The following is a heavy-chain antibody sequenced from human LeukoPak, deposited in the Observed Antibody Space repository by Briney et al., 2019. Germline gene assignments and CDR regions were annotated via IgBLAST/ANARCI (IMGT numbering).Heavy chain of an antibody. V-gene: IGHV3-23*01. CDR3: ARKSASGNYPLDY. CDR2: ISADSATT. CDR1: GFNFGSYS. Sequence: SGGSPRLSCAASGFNFGSYSMTWVRQAPGKGLEWVSVISADSATTFYADSVKGRFTISRDNAKNTVFLQMSSLRAEDTALYYCARKSASGNYPLDYWGQGTLVTVSS. D-gene: IGHD3-10*01. J-gene: IGHJ4*02.